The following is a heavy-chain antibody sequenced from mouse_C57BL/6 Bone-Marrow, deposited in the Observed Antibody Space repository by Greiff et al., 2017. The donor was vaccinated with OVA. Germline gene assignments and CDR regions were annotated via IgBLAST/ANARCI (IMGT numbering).Heavy chain of an antibody. V-gene: IGHV5-6*01. CDR1: GFTFSSYG. CDR3: ARHAPAPSYAMDD. CDR2: ISSGGSYT. Sequence: EVQGVESGGDLVKPGGSLKLSCAASGFTFSSYGMSWVRQTPDKRLEWVATISSGGSYTSYPDSVKGRFTISRDNAKITLYLQMSSLKSEDTAMYYCARHAPAPSYAMDDWGQGTSVTVSS. J-gene: IGHJ4*01.